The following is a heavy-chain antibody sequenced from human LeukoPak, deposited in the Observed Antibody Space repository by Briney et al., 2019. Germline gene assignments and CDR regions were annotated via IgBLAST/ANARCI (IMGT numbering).Heavy chain of an antibody. CDR1: GGSISSGDYY. Sequence: SETLSLTCTVSGGSISSGDYYWSWIRQPPGKGLEWIGYIYYSGSTNYNPSLKSRVTISVDTSKNQFSLKLSSVTAADTAVYYCARDSRVGAFDIWGQGTMVTVSS. D-gene: IGHD1-26*01. CDR2: IYYSGST. CDR3: ARDSRVGAFDI. V-gene: IGHV4-30-4*01. J-gene: IGHJ3*02.